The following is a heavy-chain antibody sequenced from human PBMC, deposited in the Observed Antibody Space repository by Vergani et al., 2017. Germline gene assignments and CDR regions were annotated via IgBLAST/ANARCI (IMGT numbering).Heavy chain of an antibody. J-gene: IGHJ6*02. D-gene: IGHD3-22*01. CDR1: GFTFSSYS. V-gene: IGHV3-21*04. Sequence: VQLVESGGGLVKPGGSLRLSCAASGFTFSSYSMNWVRQAPGKGLEWVSSISSSGSTIYYADSVKGRFTISRDNAKNSLYLQMNSLRAEDTAVYYCAREASSGYYSYYYYYYGMDVWGQGTTVTVSS. CDR3: AREASSGYYSYYYYYYGMDV. CDR2: ISSSGSTI.